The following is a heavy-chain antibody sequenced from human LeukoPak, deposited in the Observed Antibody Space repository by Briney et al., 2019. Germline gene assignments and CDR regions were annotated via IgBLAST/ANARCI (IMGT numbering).Heavy chain of an antibody. Sequence: SETLSLTCTVSGGSISSGSYYWNWIRQPAGKGLEWIGRIYTSGSTNYNPSLKSRITISVDTSKNQFSLKLSSVTAADTAVYYCARLRDSSGYYYVAFDYWGQGTLVTVSS. V-gene: IGHV4-61*02. D-gene: IGHD3-22*01. CDR3: ARLRDSSGYYYVAFDY. CDR1: GGSISSGSYY. J-gene: IGHJ4*02. CDR2: IYTSGST.